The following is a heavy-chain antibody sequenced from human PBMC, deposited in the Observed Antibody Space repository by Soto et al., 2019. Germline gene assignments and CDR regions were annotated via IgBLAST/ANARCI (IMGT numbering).Heavy chain of an antibody. D-gene: IGHD6-6*01. CDR3: ARQTEYSSTRPYYYYGMDV. J-gene: IGHJ6*02. CDR2: IDPSDSYT. CDR1: GYSFTSYW. Sequence: PRESLKISCKGSGYSFTSYWISWVRQMPGKGLEWMGRIDPSDSYTNYSPSFQGHVTISADKSISTAYLQWSSLKASDTAMYYCARQTEYSSTRPYYYYGMDVWGQGTTVTVSS. V-gene: IGHV5-10-1*01.